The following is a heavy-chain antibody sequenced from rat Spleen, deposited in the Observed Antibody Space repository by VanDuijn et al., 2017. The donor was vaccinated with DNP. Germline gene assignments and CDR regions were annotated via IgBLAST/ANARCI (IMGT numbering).Heavy chain of an antibody. CDR3: ARDMDYYDGSYYRYYFDY. J-gene: IGHJ2*01. Sequence: EVQLVESGGDLVQPGRSLKLSCVASGFSFSHYWMTWIRQVPGKGLEWIASITSGGSSYYPDSVKGRFTISRDNAKNTLYLRMNRLRSEDTATYYCARDMDYYDGSYYRYYFDYWGQGVMVTVSS. V-gene: IGHV5-31*01. D-gene: IGHD1-12*02. CDR1: GFSFSHYW. CDR2: ITSGGSS.